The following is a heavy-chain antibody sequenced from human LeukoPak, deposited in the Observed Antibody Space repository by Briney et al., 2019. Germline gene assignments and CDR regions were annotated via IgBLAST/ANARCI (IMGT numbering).Heavy chain of an antibody. CDR3: AKRGYYYDSSGYYYFDY. Sequence: GGSLRLSCAASGFTFSSYAMSWVRQAPGKGLEWGSAICGSGGSTYSADSVKGRFTISRDNSKNTLYLQMNSLRAEDTAVYYCAKRGYYYDSSGYYYFDYWGQGTLVTVSS. D-gene: IGHD3-22*01. CDR2: ICGSGGST. J-gene: IGHJ4*02. CDR1: GFTFSSYA. V-gene: IGHV3-23*01.